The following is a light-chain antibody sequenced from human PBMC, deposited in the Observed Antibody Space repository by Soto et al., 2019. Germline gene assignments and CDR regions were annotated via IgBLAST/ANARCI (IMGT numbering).Light chain of an antibody. J-gene: IGKJ1*01. CDR1: QTIRSW. Sequence: DIQMTQSHSTLSASVGDRVTLTCRASQTIRSWLAWYQQKPGKAPKLLIYDASSLQSGVPSRFSGSGSGTEFTLTISSLQPDDYATYYCQQYNSYLAFGQGTKVEIK. V-gene: IGKV1-5*01. CDR3: QQYNSYLA. CDR2: DAS.